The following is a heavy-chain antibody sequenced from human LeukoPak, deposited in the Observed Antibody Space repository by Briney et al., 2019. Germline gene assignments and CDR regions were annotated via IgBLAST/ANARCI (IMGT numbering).Heavy chain of an antibody. Sequence: GGSLRLSCAASGFXFSSYAISWVRQAPGKGLEWVSAISGSGGSTYYADSVKGRFTISRDNSKNTLYLQMNSLRAEDTAVYYCAKDTVRYFDWLQYYFDYWGQGTLVTVSS. CDR1: GFXFSSYA. J-gene: IGHJ4*02. CDR2: ISGSGGST. V-gene: IGHV3-23*01. CDR3: AKDTVRYFDWLQYYFDY. D-gene: IGHD3-9*01.